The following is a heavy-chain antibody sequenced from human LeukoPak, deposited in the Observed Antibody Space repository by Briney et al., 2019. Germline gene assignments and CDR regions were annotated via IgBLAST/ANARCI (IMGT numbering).Heavy chain of an antibody. CDR1: GFTFSSYG. V-gene: IGHV3-23*01. CDR2: ISGGGGTT. Sequence: GGSLRLSCAASGFTFSSYGMSWVRQAPGKGLEWVSTISGGGGTTYYADSVKGRFTISRDNSKNTLYLQMNSLRAEDTAVYYCAKSLGTVTTALIGYWGQGTLVTVSS. CDR3: AKSLGTVTTALIGY. J-gene: IGHJ4*02. D-gene: IGHD4-17*01.